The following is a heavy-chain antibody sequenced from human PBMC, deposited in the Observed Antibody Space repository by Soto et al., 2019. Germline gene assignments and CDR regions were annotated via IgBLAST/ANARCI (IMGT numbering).Heavy chain of an antibody. D-gene: IGHD5-18*01. CDR1: GDSVSSNSAA. V-gene: IGHV6-1*01. CDR3: ARDRLATAPYYYYGMDV. CDR2: TYYRSKWYN. J-gene: IGHJ6*02. Sequence: SQTLSLTCAISGDSVSSNSAAWSWIGQSPSRGLEWLGRTYYRSKWYNDYAVSVKSRITINPDTSKNQFSLQLNSVTPEDTAVYYCARDRLATAPYYYYGMDVWGQGTTVPVSS.